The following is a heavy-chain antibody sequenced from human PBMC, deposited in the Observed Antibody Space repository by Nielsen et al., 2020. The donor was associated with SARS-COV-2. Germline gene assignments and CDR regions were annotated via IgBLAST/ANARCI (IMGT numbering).Heavy chain of an antibody. D-gene: IGHD3-10*01. CDR2: ISSTNYI. J-gene: IGHJ4*02. Sequence: GGSLRLSCAASGFNFNTYSMNWVRQAPGKGLEWVSSISSTNYIEIADSVRGRFIISRDNAKNSLYLHMNSLRAEDTAVYYCAKDGVYSGSGSYIQDWGQGTLVTVSS. CDR1: GFNFNTYS. CDR3: AKDGVYSGSGSYIQD. V-gene: IGHV3-21*01.